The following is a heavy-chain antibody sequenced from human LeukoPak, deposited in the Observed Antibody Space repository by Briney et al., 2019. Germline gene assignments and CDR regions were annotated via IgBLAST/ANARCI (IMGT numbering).Heavy chain of an antibody. Sequence: SVKVSCKASGGTFSSYAISWVRQAPGQGLEWTGGIIPIFGTANYAQKFQGRVTITTDESTSTVYMELSSLRSEDTAVYYCASNYYDSSGYYHWGQGTLVTVSS. CDR1: GGTFSSYA. J-gene: IGHJ5*02. CDR2: IIPIFGTA. CDR3: ASNYYDSSGYYH. D-gene: IGHD3-22*01. V-gene: IGHV1-69*05.